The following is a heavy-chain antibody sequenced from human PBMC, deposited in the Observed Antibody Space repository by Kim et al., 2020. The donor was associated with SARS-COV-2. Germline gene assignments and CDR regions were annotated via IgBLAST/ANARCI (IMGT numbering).Heavy chain of an antibody. V-gene: IGHV4-39*01. J-gene: IGHJ3*02. CDR3: ASYVLLWFGELSAGAFDI. Sequence: KSRVTISVDTSKNQFSLKLSSVTAADTAVYYCASYVLLWFGELSAGAFDIWGQGTMVTVSS. D-gene: IGHD3-10*01.